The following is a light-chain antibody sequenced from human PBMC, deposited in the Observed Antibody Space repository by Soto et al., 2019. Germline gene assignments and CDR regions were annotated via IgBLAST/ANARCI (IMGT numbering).Light chain of an antibody. CDR3: QQYDNLPLT. CDR1: QSVGSN. Sequence: ERVMTQSPATLSVSPGERATLSCRASQSVGSNLAWYQQKPGQAPRLLIFGASSRATGVPARFSGSGSGTGFTLTINSLQSEDFAVYFCQQYDNLPLTFGPGTKWIS. V-gene: IGKV3-15*01. CDR2: GAS. J-gene: IGKJ3*01.